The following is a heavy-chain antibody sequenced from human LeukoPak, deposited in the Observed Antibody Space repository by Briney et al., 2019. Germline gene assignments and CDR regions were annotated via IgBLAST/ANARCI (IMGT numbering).Heavy chain of an antibody. Sequence: GGSLRLSCAASGFTFSSYWMHWVRQAPGKGLVWVSRINTDGSSTSYADSVKGRFTISRDNAKNTLYLQMNSLRAEDTAAYYCARAPLGILWFGELPGDWGQGTLVTVSS. J-gene: IGHJ4*02. V-gene: IGHV3-74*01. CDR2: INTDGSST. CDR3: ARAPLGILWFGELPGD. D-gene: IGHD3-10*01. CDR1: GFTFSSYW.